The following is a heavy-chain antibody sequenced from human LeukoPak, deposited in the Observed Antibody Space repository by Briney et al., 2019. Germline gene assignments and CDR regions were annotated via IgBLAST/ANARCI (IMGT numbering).Heavy chain of an antibody. CDR2: ISSSSSYI. CDR1: GFTFSSYS. Sequence: GGSLRLSCAASGFTFSSYSMNWVRHAPGKGLEWVSSISSSSSYIYYADSVKGRFTISRDNAKNSLYLQMNSLRAEDTAVYYCAREIAAAGYVDYWGQETLVTFSS. V-gene: IGHV3-21*01. D-gene: IGHD6-13*01. J-gene: IGHJ4*02. CDR3: AREIAAAGYVDY.